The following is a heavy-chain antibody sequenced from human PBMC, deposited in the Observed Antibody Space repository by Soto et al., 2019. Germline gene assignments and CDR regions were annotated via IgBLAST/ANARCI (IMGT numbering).Heavy chain of an antibody. D-gene: IGHD2-2*02. CDR2: ISWDGGRT. Sequence: PGGSLRLSCAASRFTFDDYAMHWVRQAPGKGLEWVSLISWDGGRTYYADSVRGRFIVSRDSSKNSLYLQMSSLRVEDTALYYCGKNVCNGSTTSRHTRLDFWGQGALVTVSS. CDR3: GKNVCNGSTTSRHTRLDF. J-gene: IGHJ4*02. CDR1: RFTFDDYA. V-gene: IGHV3-43D*04.